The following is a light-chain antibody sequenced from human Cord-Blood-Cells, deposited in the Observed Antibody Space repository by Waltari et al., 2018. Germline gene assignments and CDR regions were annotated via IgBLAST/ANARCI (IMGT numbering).Light chain of an antibody. V-gene: IGLV5-45*02. CDR1: SGINVGTYR. J-gene: IGLJ2*01. Sequence: QAVLTQPSSLSASPGASASLTYTLRSGINVGTYRIYWYQQKPGSPPQYLLRYKSDSDKQQGSGVPSRFSGSKDASANAGILLISGLQSEDEADYYSMIWHSSAVVFGGGTKLTVL. CDR2: YKSDSDK. CDR3: MIWHSSAVV.